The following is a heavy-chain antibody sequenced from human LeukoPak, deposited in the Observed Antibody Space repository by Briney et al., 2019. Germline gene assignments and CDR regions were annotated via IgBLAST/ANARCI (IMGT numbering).Heavy chain of an antibody. CDR2: INWSGGST. J-gene: IGHJ6*03. Sequence: GGSLRLSCAASGFTLDDYGMSWVRQVPGKGLEWVPGINWSGGSTGYADSVKGRFTISRDNAKNSLYLQMNSLRAEDTALYYCARGFRAVTTDTPTYYFYYYMDVWGKGTTVTVSS. V-gene: IGHV3-20*04. CDR1: GFTLDDYG. D-gene: IGHD4-17*01. CDR3: ARGFRAVTTDTPTYYFYYYMDV.